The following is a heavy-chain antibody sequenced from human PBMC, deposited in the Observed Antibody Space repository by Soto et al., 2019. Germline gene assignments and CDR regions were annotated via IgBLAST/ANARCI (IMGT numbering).Heavy chain of an antibody. D-gene: IGHD6-13*01. J-gene: IGHJ5*02. Sequence: EVQLLESGGGLVQPGGSLRLSCAASGFTFSSYAMSWVRQAPGKGLEWVSAISGRGGSTYYADSVKGRFTISRDNSKNTLYMQMNSLRAEETAVYYCATDLAFSYEQKLEHEGADWLDPWGQGTLVTVSS. V-gene: IGHV3-23*01. CDR3: ATDLAFSYEQKLEHEGADWLDP. CDR2: ISGRGGST. CDR1: GFTFSSYA.